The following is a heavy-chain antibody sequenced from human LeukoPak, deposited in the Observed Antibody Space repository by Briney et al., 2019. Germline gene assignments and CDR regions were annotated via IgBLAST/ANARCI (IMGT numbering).Heavy chain of an antibody. D-gene: IGHD5-18*01. Sequence: SETLSLTCTVSGGSISGHYWSWIRQPPGKGLEWIGYIYYSGSTNYNPSLKSRVTISVDTSKNQFSLKLSSVTAADTAVYYCARGYGYSYGYYFVYWGQGTLVTVSS. J-gene: IGHJ4*02. CDR2: IYYSGST. CDR3: ARGYGYSYGYYFVY. CDR1: GGSISGHY. V-gene: IGHV4-59*11.